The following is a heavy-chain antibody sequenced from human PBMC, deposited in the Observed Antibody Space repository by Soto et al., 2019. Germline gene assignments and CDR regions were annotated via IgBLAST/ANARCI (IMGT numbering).Heavy chain of an antibody. CDR2: IIPIFGTA. J-gene: IGHJ4*02. CDR3: AREKYCSSTSCYHFDY. D-gene: IGHD2-2*01. V-gene: IGHV1-69*06. Sequence: VASVKVSCKASGGTFSSYAISWVRQAPGQGLEWMGGIIPIFGTANYAQKFQGRVTITADKSTSTAYMELSSLRSEDTAVYYCAREKYCSSTSCYHFDYWGQGTLVTVSS. CDR1: GGTFSSYA.